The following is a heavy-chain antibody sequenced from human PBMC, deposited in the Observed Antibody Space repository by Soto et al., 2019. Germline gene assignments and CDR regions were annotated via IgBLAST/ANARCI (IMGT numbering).Heavy chain of an antibody. CDR3: ARETSGFDY. V-gene: IGHV3-30*04. J-gene: IGHJ4*02. CDR1: GFTFSTYT. Sequence: GRSMRLSCAAVGFTFSTYTLHWVRQAPGKGLEWVSIISYDGSSKYYSDSLKGRFTISGDNSKNTLYLQMNSLSAEDTAVYYCARETSGFDYWGQGTLVTVSS. D-gene: IGHD2-15*01. CDR2: ISYDGSSK.